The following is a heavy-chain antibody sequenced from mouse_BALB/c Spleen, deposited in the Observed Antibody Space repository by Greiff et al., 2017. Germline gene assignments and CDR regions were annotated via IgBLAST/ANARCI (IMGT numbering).Heavy chain of an antibody. V-gene: IGHV1-87*01. D-gene: IGHD1-1*01. CDR1: GYTFTSYW. J-gene: IGHJ2*01. CDR3: ARRGGYYGYFDY. CDR2: IYPGDGDT. Sequence: VQLQQSGAELARPGASVKLSCKASGYTFTSYWMQWVKQRPGQGLEWIGAIYPGDGDTRYTQKFKGKATLTADKSSSTAYMQLSSLASEDSAVYYCARRGGYYGYFDYWGQGTTLTVSS.